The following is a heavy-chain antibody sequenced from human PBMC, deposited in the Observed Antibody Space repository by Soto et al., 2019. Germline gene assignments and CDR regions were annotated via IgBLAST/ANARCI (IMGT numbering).Heavy chain of an antibody. CDR1: GFTFDDYG. CDR3: ARDTRFSLWFGELYAFDI. J-gene: IGHJ3*02. D-gene: IGHD3-10*01. Sequence: GSLRLSCAASGFTFDDYGMSWVRQAPGKGLEWVSGINWNGGSTGYADSVKGRFTISRDNAKNSLYLQMNSLRAEDTALYYCARDTRFSLWFGELYAFDIWGQGTMVTGSS. V-gene: IGHV3-20*04. CDR2: INWNGGST.